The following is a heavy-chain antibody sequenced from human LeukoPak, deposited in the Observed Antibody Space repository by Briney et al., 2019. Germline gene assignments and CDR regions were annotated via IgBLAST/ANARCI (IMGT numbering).Heavy chain of an antibody. Sequence: PSDTLSLTCAVYGGSFSGYYWSWLRQPPGKGLEWIGELNHSGYRNYNPSLKSRVTISVDTSKNQFSLKLSSVTAADTAVYYCARGPRTYYYDSSGYPLGAFDIWGQGTMVTVS. D-gene: IGHD3-22*01. CDR2: LNHSGYR. V-gene: IGHV4-34*01. CDR1: GGSFSGYY. J-gene: IGHJ3*02. CDR3: ARGPRTYYYDSSGYPLGAFDI.